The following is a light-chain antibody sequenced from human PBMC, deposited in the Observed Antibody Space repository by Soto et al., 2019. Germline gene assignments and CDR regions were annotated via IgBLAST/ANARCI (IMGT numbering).Light chain of an antibody. V-gene: IGLV2-14*03. CDR3: TSFTSGSTPYV. CDR2: DVT. J-gene: IGLJ1*01. CDR1: SNDVGGFNY. Sequence: QSALTQPASVSGSPGQSITISCTGTSNDVGGFNYVSWYQQLPGKAPKLVIYDVTHRTSGVSDRFSGSRSGNTASLTISGLQAEDEADYYCTSFTSGSTPYVLGTGTNSPS.